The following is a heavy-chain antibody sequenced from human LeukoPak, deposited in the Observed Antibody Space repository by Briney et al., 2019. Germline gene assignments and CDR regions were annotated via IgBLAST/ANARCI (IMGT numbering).Heavy chain of an antibody. J-gene: IGHJ4*02. V-gene: IGHV3-7*01. Sequence: GGSLRLSCAASGFTFSSYWMSWVRQAPGKGLEWVANIKQDGSEIYYVDSVRGRFIISRDNAKKSLYLQMNTLRAEDTAVYYCVRRYMATSAEDFDYWGQGTLVTVFS. CDR1: GFTFSSYW. CDR3: VRRYMATSAEDFDY. D-gene: IGHD3-16*02. CDR2: IKQDGSEI.